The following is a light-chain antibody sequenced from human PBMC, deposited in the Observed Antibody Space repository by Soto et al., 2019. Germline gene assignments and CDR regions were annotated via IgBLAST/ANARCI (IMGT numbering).Light chain of an antibody. Sequence: DIVMTQSPDFLAVSLGERATIKCRSSQSVLHRSNGNSYVAWYQQKPGQPPKLLIYWSSTRESGVPDRFSGSGSGTDFTLTVNSLQAEDAAVYYCQHYQSIPFTFGPGTKVHI. CDR3: QHYQSIPFT. J-gene: IGKJ3*01. CDR1: QSVLHRSNGNSY. CDR2: WSS. V-gene: IGKV4-1*01.